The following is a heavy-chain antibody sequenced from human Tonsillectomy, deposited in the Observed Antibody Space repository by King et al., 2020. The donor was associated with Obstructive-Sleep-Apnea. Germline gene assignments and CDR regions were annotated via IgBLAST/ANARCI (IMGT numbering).Heavy chain of an antibody. D-gene: IGHD6-19*01. V-gene: IGHV2-5*02. CDR2: IYWDDDQ. CDR1: GFSLSTSGVG. J-gene: IGHJ4*02. Sequence: ITLKESGPTLVKPTQTLTLTCTFSGFSLSTSGVGVGWIRQPPGKALEWLALIYWDDDQRYRPSLKRRLTNTKETSENEVVFTVTNMDPVDTATYYCANRSSGGPSGFDYWGQGTLVTVSS. CDR3: ANRSSGGPSGFDY.